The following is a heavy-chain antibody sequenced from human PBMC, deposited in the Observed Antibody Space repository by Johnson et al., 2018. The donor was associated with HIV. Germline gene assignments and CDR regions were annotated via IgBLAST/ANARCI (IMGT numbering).Heavy chain of an antibody. D-gene: IGHD1-1*01. V-gene: IGHV3-30*04. J-gene: IGHJ3*02. CDR1: GFTFSSYA. CDR2: ISYDGSNK. Sequence: VQLVESGGGVVQPGRSLRLSCAASGFTFSSYAMHLVRQAPGKGLEWVVVISYDGSNKYYADSVKGRFTISRDNSNNTLYLQMNSLRAEDTAVYYCAKATTGSDAFDIWGQGTMVTVSS. CDR3: AKATTGSDAFDI.